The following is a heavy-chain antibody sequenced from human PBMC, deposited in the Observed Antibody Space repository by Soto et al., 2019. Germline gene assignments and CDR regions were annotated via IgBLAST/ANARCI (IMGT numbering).Heavy chain of an antibody. J-gene: IGHJ1*01. CDR1: GFTFINYW. CDR3: ARGVSIAAGNEH. Sequence: EVQLVESGGGLVQPGGSLRLSCAASGFTFINYWMNWVRQAPGKGLEWVAKIKQDGSEKYYVDSVKGRFTISRDNAKNSLYLQMNSLRAEDTAVYFCARGVSIAAGNEHWGQGTLVSVSS. D-gene: IGHD6-13*01. V-gene: IGHV3-7*01. CDR2: IKQDGSEK.